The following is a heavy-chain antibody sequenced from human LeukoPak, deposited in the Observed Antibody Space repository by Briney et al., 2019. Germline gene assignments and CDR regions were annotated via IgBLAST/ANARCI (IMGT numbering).Heavy chain of an antibody. CDR3: ASSSRRYDFWSGYSS. CDR1: GGSISSGSYY. D-gene: IGHD3-3*01. CDR2: IYTSGST. V-gene: IGHV4-61*02. J-gene: IGHJ4*02. Sequence: SETLSLTCTVSGGSISSGSYYWSWIRQPAGKGLEWSGRIYTSGSTNYNPSLKSRVTISVDTSKNQFSLKLSSVTAADTAVYYCASSSRRYDFWSGYSSWGQGTLVTVSS.